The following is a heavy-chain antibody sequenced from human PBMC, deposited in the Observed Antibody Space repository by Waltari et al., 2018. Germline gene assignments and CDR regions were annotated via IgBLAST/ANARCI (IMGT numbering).Heavy chain of an antibody. CDR2: IYYSGST. CDR1: GGSISSYY. CDR3: ARLHYYDSSGYYYYFDY. D-gene: IGHD3-22*01. Sequence: QVQLQESGPGLVKPSETLSLTCTVSGGSISSYYWSWIRQPPGKGLEWIGYIYYSGSTNYNPSLKGRVTISVDTSKNQFSLKLSSVTAADTAVYYCARLHYYDSSGYYYYFDYWGQGTLVTVSS. J-gene: IGHJ4*02. V-gene: IGHV4-59*01.